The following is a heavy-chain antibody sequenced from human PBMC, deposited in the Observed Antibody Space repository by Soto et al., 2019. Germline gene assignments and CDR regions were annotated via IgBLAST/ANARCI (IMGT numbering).Heavy chain of an antibody. CDR3: ARGQYCLTGRCFPNWFDS. J-gene: IGHJ5*01. D-gene: IGHD7-27*01. Sequence: SETLSLTCSVSGDSISTVDYFWAWIRQPPGQALEYIGYIYKSATTYYNPSFESRVAISLDTSKSQFSLNVTSVTAADTAVYFCARGQYCLTGRCFPNWFDSWGQGTLVTVSS. CDR2: IYKSATT. V-gene: IGHV4-30-4*01. CDR1: GDSISTVDYF.